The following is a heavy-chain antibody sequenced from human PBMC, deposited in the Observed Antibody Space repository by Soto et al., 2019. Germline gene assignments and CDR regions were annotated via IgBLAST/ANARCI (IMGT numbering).Heavy chain of an antibody. J-gene: IGHJ4*02. CDR2: INPNSGGT. Sequence: ASVKVSCKPSGYTFTGYYIHWVRQAPGQGLECMGWINPNSGGTNYAQKFQGRVTMTRGTSISTAYMEVSRLRSDDTAVYYCARLNWGYGLDYWGQGTLVTVSS. CDR3: ARLNWGYGLDY. CDR1: GYTFTGYY. D-gene: IGHD5-12*01. V-gene: IGHV1-2*02.